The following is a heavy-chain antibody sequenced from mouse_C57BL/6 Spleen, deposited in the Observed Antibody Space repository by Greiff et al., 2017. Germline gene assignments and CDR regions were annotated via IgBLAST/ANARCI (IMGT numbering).Heavy chain of an antibody. CDR2: IVPSSGGT. V-gene: IGHV1-72*01. J-gene: IGHJ4*01. CDR3: ARSAQEAGHYAMDY. CDR1: GYTFTSYW. D-gene: IGHD3-1*01. Sequence: VQLQQPGAELVKPGASVKLSCKASGYTFTSYWMHWVKQRPGRGLEWIGRIVPSSGGTNYNEKFKSKATLTVDKSSSTAYMQLSSLTSEDSAVYYCARSAQEAGHYAMDYWGQGTSVTVAS.